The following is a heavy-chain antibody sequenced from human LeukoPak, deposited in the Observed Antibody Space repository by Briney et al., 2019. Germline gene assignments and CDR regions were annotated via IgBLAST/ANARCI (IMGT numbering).Heavy chain of an antibody. CDR1: GYTFTSYG. V-gene: IGHV1-2*02. CDR3: ARDPPSWGGEFYPRPVDY. CDR2: INPNSGGT. Sequence: ASVKVSCKASGYTFTSYGISWVRQAPGQGLEWMGWINPNSGGTNYAQKFQGRVTMTRDTSISTAYMELSRLRSDDTAVYYCARDPPSWGGEFYPRPVDYWGQGTLVTVSS. J-gene: IGHJ4*02. D-gene: IGHD3-16*01.